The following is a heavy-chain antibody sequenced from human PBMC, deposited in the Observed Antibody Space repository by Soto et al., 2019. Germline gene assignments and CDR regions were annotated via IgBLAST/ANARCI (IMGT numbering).Heavy chain of an antibody. D-gene: IGHD3-9*01. J-gene: IGHJ4*02. CDR3: ASHYYDILTGYYPAFDY. CDR2: ISGSGGST. Sequence: GGSLRLSCAASGFTFSSYAMSWVRQAPGKGLEWVSAISGSGGSTYYADSVKGRFTISRDNSKNTLYLQMNSLRAEDTAVYYCASHYYDILTGYYPAFDYWGQGTLVTVSS. V-gene: IGHV3-23*01. CDR1: GFTFSSYA.